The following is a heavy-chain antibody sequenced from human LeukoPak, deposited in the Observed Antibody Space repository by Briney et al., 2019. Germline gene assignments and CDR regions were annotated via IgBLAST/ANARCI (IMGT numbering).Heavy chain of an antibody. CDR2: IKQDGSEK. D-gene: IGHD3-10*01. J-gene: IGHJ4*02. V-gene: IGHV3-7*01. CDR3: ARDRRYYGSGSSPDY. CDR1: GFTFSSYW. Sequence: GGSLRLPCAASGFTFSSYWMGWVRQAPGKGLEWVANIKQDGSEKYYVDSVKGRFTISRDNAKNSLYLQMNSLRAEDTAVYYCARDRRYYGSGSSPDYWGQGTLVTVSS.